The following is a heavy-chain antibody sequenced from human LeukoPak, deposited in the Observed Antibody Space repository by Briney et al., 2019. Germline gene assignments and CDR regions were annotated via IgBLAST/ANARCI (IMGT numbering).Heavy chain of an antibody. Sequence: GRSLRLSCAASGFTFSSYGMHWVRQAPGKGLEWVANIKEDGTETYYVDSVKGRFTISRDNAKNSLCLQMNSLRVEDTAVYYCAKEGRSLQTYWGQGTLVTVSS. J-gene: IGHJ4*02. V-gene: IGHV3-7*03. D-gene: IGHD5-24*01. CDR1: GFTFSSYG. CDR2: IKEDGTET. CDR3: AKEGRSLQTY.